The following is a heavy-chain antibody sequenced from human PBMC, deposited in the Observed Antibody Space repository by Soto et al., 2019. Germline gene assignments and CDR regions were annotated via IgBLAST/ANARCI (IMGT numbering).Heavy chain of an antibody. V-gene: IGHV4-61*01. Sequence: PSETLSLTCTVSGGSVSSGSYYWSWIRQPPGKGLEWIGYIYYSGSTNYNPSLKSRVTISVDTSKNQFSLKLSSVTAADTAVYYCARGGHSSSWTLSGMDVWGQGTTVTVSS. D-gene: IGHD6-13*01. J-gene: IGHJ6*02. CDR3: ARGGHSSSWTLSGMDV. CDR2: IYYSGST. CDR1: GGSVSSGSYY.